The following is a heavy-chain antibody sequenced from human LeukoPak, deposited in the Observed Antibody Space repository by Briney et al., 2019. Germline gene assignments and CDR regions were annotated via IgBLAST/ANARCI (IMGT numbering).Heavy chain of an antibody. CDR1: GYTFTSYS. CDR3: ARLVVPARYYYYYMDV. J-gene: IGHJ6*03. Sequence: GASVKVSCKXSGYTFTSYSISWVRQSPGQGLEWMGGISAYNGNTNYAQKLQGRVTMTTDTSTSTAYMELRSLRSDDTAVYYCARLVVPARYYYYYMDVWGKGTTVTVSS. CDR2: ISAYNGNT. D-gene: IGHD2-2*01. V-gene: IGHV1-18*01.